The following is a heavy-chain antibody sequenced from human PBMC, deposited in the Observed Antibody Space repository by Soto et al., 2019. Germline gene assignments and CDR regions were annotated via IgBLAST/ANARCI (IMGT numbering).Heavy chain of an antibody. D-gene: IGHD3-10*01. CDR3: ARHFVAVVIKGWGY. CDR1: GGSIRSYY. Sequence: SETLLLTYTVSGGSIRSYYWGWLRQPPGKGLEWIGTTYYNGNAYYNPSLKSRVSMSVDTSKNQFSLKLVSVTAAVSVVYYCARHFVAVVIKGWGYWGQGTLVTVSS. CDR2: TYYNGNA. V-gene: IGHV4-39*01. J-gene: IGHJ4*02.